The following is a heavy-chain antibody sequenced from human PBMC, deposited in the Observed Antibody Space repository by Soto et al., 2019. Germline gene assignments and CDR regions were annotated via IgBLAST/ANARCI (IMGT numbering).Heavy chain of an antibody. J-gene: IGHJ6*02. CDR2: IRGFSPYT. CDR3: ARDRGYDAHDYYYNAMDV. Sequence: PGGSLRLSCVASGLTFMTYTMNWVRQAPGKGLEWVSGIRGFSPYTFYAESVKGRFTISRDNAKNSLYLQMNSLGVEDPAVYYCARDRGYDAHDYYYNAMDVLGQVNTVTVSS. CDR1: GLTFMTYT. D-gene: IGHD2-15*01. V-gene: IGHV3-21*01.